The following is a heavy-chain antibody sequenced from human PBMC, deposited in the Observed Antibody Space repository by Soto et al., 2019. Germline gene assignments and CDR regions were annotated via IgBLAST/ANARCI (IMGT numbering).Heavy chain of an antibody. CDR1: GITFSSYG. V-gene: IGHV3-30*18. Sequence: PGGSLRLSCAASGITFSSYGMHWVRQAPGKGLEWVAVISYDGSNKCYADSVKGRFTISRDNSKNTLYLQMNSLRAEDTAVYYCAKDGRRGDGYNYPYYFDYWGQGTLVTVSS. D-gene: IGHD5-12*01. CDR3: AKDGRRGDGYNYPYYFDY. J-gene: IGHJ4*02. CDR2: ISYDGSNK.